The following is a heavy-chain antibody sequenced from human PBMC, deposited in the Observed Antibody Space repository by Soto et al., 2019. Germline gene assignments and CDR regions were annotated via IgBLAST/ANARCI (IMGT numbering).Heavy chain of an antibody. V-gene: IGHV3-66*01. J-gene: IGHJ4*02. CDR1: GFTVSSNF. D-gene: IGHD3-22*01. CDR3: ARSIMIGLLSY. CDR2: IYSGGST. Sequence: EVQLVESGGGLVQPGGSLRLSCAASGFTVSSNFMSWVRQAPGKGVEWVSVIYSGGSTYYADSVKGRFTISRDNSKNTLYLQMNSLRAEDTAVYYCARSIMIGLLSYWGQGTLVAVSS.